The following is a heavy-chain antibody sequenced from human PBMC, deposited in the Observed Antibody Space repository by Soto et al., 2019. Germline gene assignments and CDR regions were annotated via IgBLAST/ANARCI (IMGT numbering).Heavy chain of an antibody. CDR3: ARESEDLTSNFDY. J-gene: IGHJ4*02. Sequence: WGSLRLSCAASGFTFTRYSMNWVRQAPGKGLEWVSSISSTTNYIYYGDSMKGRFTISRDNAKNSLYLEMNSLRAEGTAVYYCARESEDLTSNFDYWGQGTLVTVSS. V-gene: IGHV3-21*06. CDR2: ISSTTNYI. CDR1: GFTFTRYS.